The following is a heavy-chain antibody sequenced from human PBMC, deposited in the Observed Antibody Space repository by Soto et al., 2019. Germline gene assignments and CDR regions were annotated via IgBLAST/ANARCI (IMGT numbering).Heavy chain of an antibody. J-gene: IGHJ3*02. CDR2: IWYDGSNK. V-gene: IGHV3-33*01. D-gene: IGHD3-16*02. CDR3: ARGGTFGGVIAWGDAFDI. Sequence: GGSLRLSCAASGFTFSSYGMHWVRQAPGKGLEWVAVIWYDGSNKYYADSVKGRFTISRDNSKNTLYLQMNSLRAEDTAVYYCARGGTFGGVIAWGDAFDIWGQGTMVTVSS. CDR1: GFTFSSYG.